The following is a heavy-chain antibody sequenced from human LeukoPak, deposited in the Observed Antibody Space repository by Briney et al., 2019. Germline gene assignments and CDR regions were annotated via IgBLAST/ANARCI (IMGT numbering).Heavy chain of an antibody. D-gene: IGHD1-26*01. CDR2: INPNSGGT. J-gene: IGHJ4*02. CDR3: ARKISGSYRIDY. V-gene: IGHV1-2*02. Sequence: RASEKVSCKASGYTFTGYYMHWVRQAPGQGLEWMGGINPNSGGTNSAQKFQGRVTMTRDTSINTAYMELTSLTSDDTALYYCARKISGSYRIDYWGQGTLVTVSS. CDR1: GYTFTGYY.